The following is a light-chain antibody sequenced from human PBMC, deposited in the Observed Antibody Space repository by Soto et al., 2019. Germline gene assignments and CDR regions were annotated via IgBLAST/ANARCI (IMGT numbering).Light chain of an antibody. CDR1: SGYSNYK. Sequence: QAVVTQPPSASASLGASVTLTCTLSSGYSNYKVDWYQQRPGKGPRFVMRVGTGGIVGSKGDGIPDRFSVLGSGLNRYLTIKNIQEGDEGDYHCGADHGSGSNFVVFGGGTKVTVL. V-gene: IGLV9-49*01. J-gene: IGLJ2*01. CDR2: VGTGGIVG. CDR3: GADHGSGSNFVV.